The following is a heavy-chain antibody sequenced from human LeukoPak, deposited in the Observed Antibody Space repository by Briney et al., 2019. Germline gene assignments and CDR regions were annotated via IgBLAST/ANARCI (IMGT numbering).Heavy chain of an antibody. CDR1: GITLSNYG. CDR2: IGDSGGST. D-gene: IGHD3-22*01. CDR3: AKRGVVIRVILVGFHKEAYYFDS. J-gene: IGHJ4*02. Sequence: GGSLRLSCAVSGITLSNYGMTWVRQAPGKGLEWVAGIGDSGGSTNYADSVKGRFTISRDNSKNTLYLQMNSLRAEDTAVHFCAKRGVVIRVILVGFHKEAYYFDSWGQGALVTVSS. V-gene: IGHV3-23*01.